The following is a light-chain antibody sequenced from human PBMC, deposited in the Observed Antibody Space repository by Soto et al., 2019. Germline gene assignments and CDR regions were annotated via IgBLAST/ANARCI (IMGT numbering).Light chain of an antibody. V-gene: IGKV3-20*01. Sequence: EIVLTQSPVTLSLSPGESATLSCRASQSVSSNLACYQQKPGQAPRLLIYGASNRATGIPDRFSGSGSGTDFTLTISGLEPEDFAVYSRQQYYTSPRTFGQGTKVDIK. CDR1: QSVSSN. J-gene: IGKJ1*01. CDR3: QQYYTSPRT. CDR2: GAS.